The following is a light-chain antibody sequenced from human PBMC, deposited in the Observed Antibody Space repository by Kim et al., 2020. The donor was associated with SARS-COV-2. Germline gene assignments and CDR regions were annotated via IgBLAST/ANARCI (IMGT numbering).Light chain of an antibody. CDR3: QQYGSPPNT. CDR2: GAS. CDR1: QSVSSNY. J-gene: IGKJ2*01. Sequence: EIVLTQSPGTLSLSPGERATLSCRASQSVSSNYLAWYQQTPGQAPRLLISGASSRAPGIPDRFSASGSGTDFTLTISRLEPEDFAVYYCQQYGSPPNTFGQGTKLEI. V-gene: IGKV3-20*01.